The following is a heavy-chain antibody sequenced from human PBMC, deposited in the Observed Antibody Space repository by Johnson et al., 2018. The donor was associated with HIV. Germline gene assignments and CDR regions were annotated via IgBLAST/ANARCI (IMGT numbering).Heavy chain of an antibody. Sequence: QVQLVESGGGVVQPGRSLRLSCAASGFTFSSYAMHWVRQAPGKGLEWVAVIWYDGTNRYYADSVKGRFIISRDNSKNTVYLQMNSLRAGDTAVYYCARAGGYDNINAFDIWGQGTVVTISS. V-gene: IGHV3-33*08. CDR1: GFTFSSYA. J-gene: IGHJ3*02. CDR3: ARAGGYDNINAFDI. CDR2: IWYDGTNR. D-gene: IGHD3-22*01.